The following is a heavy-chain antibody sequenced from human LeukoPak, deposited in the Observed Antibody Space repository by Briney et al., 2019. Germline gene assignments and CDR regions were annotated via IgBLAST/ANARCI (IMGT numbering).Heavy chain of an antibody. CDR2: INHSGST. J-gene: IGHJ4*02. D-gene: IGHD6-13*01. CDR3: ARGIAAAAPMDY. CDR1: GGSFSGYY. V-gene: IGHV4-34*01. Sequence: SETLSLTCAVYGGSFSGYYWSWIRQPPGKGLEWIGEINHSGSTNYNPSLKRRVTISVDTSKNQFSLKLSSVTAADTAVYYCARGIAAAAPMDYWGQGTLVTVSS.